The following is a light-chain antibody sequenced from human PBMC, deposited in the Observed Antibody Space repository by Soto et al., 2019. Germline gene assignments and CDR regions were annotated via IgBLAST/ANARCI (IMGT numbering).Light chain of an antibody. Sequence: EIVLTQSPATLSLSPGERATLSCRSSQSVYSYLDWYQQKPGQAPRLLIYDASNRATGIPARFRGSGSGTDFTLTISSLEPEDFAVYYCQQRSNWPITFGQGTRLEIK. CDR1: QSVYSY. V-gene: IGKV3-11*01. CDR2: DAS. CDR3: QQRSNWPIT. J-gene: IGKJ5*01.